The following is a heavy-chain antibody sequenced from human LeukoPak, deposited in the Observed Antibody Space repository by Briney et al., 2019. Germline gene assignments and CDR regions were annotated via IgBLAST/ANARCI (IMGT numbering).Heavy chain of an antibody. Sequence: GESLKISCTGSGHTFTNSWIAWVRQKPGKGLEWMGIIYPGDSDTRYSPSFQGQVTISADKSISTAYLQWSSLKASDTAMYYCAKTSSGWYHYWGQGTLVTVSS. CDR3: AKTSSGWYHY. J-gene: IGHJ4*02. D-gene: IGHD6-19*01. CDR1: GHTFTNSW. CDR2: IYPGDSDT. V-gene: IGHV5-51*01.